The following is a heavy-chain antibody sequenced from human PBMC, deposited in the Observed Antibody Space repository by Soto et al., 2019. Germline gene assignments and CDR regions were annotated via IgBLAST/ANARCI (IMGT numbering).Heavy chain of an antibody. CDR2: ISGSGGST. Sequence: RESLKISCAASGFTFSSYAMSWVRQAPVKGLEWVSAISGSGGSTYYADSVKGRFTISRDNSKNTLYLQMNSLRAEDTAVYYCAKDLRGYSGYDGAFDIWGQGTMVTVSS. V-gene: IGHV3-23*01. CDR3: AKDLRGYSGYDGAFDI. D-gene: IGHD5-12*01. CDR1: GFTFSSYA. J-gene: IGHJ3*02.